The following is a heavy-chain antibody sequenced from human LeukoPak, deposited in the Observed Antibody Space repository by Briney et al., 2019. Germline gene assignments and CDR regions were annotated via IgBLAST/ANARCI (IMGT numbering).Heavy chain of an antibody. CDR2: IYSIGST. CDR3: ARGPWRSGFDY. Sequence: PSETLSLTCTVSGDSISSYYWSWIRQPAGTGLEWIGRIYSIGSTDYNPSLKSRVTMSVDTSKNQFSLRLSSVSAADTAVYYCARGPWRSGFDYWGQGTLVTVSS. CDR1: GDSISSYY. D-gene: IGHD3-3*01. V-gene: IGHV4-4*07. J-gene: IGHJ4*02.